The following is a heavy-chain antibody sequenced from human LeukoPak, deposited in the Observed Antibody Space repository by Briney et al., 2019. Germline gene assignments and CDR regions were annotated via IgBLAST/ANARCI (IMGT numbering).Heavy chain of an antibody. Sequence: GRSLSPSCTASGFPFSSYGIQWVRQAPGGGLGWVACIRYDENTKYYADSVKGRFTVSRDNSENTLFLQMNSLRAEDTAMYYCAKENTRDGYRHFHYWGQGTLVT. D-gene: IGHD5-24*01. CDR2: IRYDENTK. J-gene: IGHJ4*02. V-gene: IGHV3-30*02. CDR3: AKENTRDGYRHFHY. CDR1: GFPFSSYG.